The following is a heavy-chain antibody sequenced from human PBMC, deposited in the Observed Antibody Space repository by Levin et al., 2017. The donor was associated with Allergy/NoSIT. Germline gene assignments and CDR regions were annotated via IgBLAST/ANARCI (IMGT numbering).Heavy chain of an antibody. Sequence: LSLTCAASAFTFSSYWMHWVRQAPGKGLVWVSRINSDGSSTSYADSVKGRFTISRDNAKNTLYLQMNSLRAEDTAVYYCARGFYSGSYYTLYYWGQGTLVTVSS. D-gene: IGHD1-26*01. CDR1: AFTFSSYW. J-gene: IGHJ4*02. V-gene: IGHV3-74*01. CDR3: ARGFYSGSYYTLYY. CDR2: INSDGSST.